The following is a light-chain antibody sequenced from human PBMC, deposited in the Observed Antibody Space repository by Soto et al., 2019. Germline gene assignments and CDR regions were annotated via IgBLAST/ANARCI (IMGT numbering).Light chain of an antibody. CDR1: QNVNNR. V-gene: IGKV3-15*01. CDR3: QHFNSWPLL. Sequence: EIVMTQSPAMLSVSPGERATLSCRASQNVNNRLAWYQQKAGQTPRRLIYGASTRATGIPARFSGSGSGTEFTLTISSLQSEDFAVYYCQHFNSWPLLFGQGTKVDI. CDR2: GAS. J-gene: IGKJ1*01.